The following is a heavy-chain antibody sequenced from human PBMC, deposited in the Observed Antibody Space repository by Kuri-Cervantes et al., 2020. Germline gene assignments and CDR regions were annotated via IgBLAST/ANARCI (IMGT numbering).Heavy chain of an antibody. J-gene: IGHJ6*03. V-gene: IGHV3-33*01. Sequence: GESLKISCAASGFTFSRYGIHWVRQAPGKGLEWMAFIKSDGSNKYYADSVKGRFTISRDNSKNTLYVQMNSLRVEDTAVYYCVRTKGTQNYMDIWGKGTTVTVSS. CDR2: IKSDGSNK. CDR1: GFTFSRYG. CDR3: VRTKGTQNYMDI.